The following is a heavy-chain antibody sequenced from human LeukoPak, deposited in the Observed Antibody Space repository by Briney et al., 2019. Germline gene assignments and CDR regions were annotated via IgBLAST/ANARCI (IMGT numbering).Heavy chain of an antibody. V-gene: IGHV4-61*08. CDR1: GGSISSGGYY. CDR3: ARHGGGGESYPRVFDY. Sequence: PSQTLSLTCTVSGGSISSGGYYWSWIRQPPGKGLEWIGYIYYSGSTNYNPSLKSRVIISVDTSKNQFSLKLNSVTAADTAMYYCARHGGGGESYPRVFDYWGRGNLVTVSS. D-gene: IGHD1-26*01. J-gene: IGHJ4*02. CDR2: IYYSGST.